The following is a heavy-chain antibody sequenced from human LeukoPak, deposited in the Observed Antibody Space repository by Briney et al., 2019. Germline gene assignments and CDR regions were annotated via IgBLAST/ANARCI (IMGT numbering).Heavy chain of an antibody. CDR1: GFTFSSYW. V-gene: IGHV3-7*01. Sequence: GGSLRFSCAASGFTFSSYWMSWVRQAPGKGLEWVANIKQDGSEKYYVDSVKGRFTISRDNAKNSLYLQMNSLRAEDTAVYYCARDKRRDYFDYWGQGTLVTVSS. CDR3: ARDKRRDYFDY. D-gene: IGHD5-24*01. CDR2: IKQDGSEK. J-gene: IGHJ4*02.